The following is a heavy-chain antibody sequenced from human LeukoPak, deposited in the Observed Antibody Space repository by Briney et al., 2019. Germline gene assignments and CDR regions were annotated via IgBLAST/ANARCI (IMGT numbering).Heavy chain of an antibody. CDR1: GASFSGYY. V-gene: IGHV4-34*01. CDR3: ARARRMGAFDY. CDR2: INHSGSP. D-gene: IGHD3-16*01. Sequence: PSETLSLTCAVYGASFSGYYWSWIRQPPGKGREWIGEINHSGSPNYNPSLKSRVTISVDTSKNQFSLKLSSVTAAVTAVDYCARARRMGAFDYWGQGTLVTVSS. J-gene: IGHJ4*02.